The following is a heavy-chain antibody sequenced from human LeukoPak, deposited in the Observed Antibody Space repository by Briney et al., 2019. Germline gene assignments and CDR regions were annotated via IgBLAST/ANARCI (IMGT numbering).Heavy chain of an antibody. J-gene: IGHJ4*02. Sequence: PGGSLRLSCAASGFTFSSSWMHWVRQAPGEGLVWLSRINSDGSSTSYADSVKGRFTISRDNAKNTLYLQMNSLRADDTAVYYCTRGGSYPFDYWGQGTLVTVSS. CDR2: INSDGSST. CDR1: GFTFSSSW. CDR3: TRGGSYPFDY. D-gene: IGHD1-26*01. V-gene: IGHV3-74*01.